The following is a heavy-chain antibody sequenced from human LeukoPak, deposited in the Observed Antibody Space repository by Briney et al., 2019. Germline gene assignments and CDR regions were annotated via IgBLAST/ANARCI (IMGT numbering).Heavy chain of an antibody. CDR1: GFTVSSNY. CDR3: ARAKPKNMVRGLIMRRESRYYFDY. CDR2: IYSRGSR. D-gene: IGHD3-10*01. V-gene: IGHV3-53*01. Sequence: PGGSLRLSCAASGFTVSSNYMSWVRQAPGKGLECVSVIYSRGSRYYADSVKGRFTTSRDNSKSTLYIQMNSLRAEDTAVYYCARAKPKNMVRGLIMRRESRYYFDYWGQGTLVTVSS. J-gene: IGHJ4*02.